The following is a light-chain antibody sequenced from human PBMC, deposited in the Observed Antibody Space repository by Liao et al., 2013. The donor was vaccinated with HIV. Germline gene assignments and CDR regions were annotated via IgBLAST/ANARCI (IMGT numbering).Light chain of an antibody. J-gene: IGLJ3*02. V-gene: IGLV3-21*04. CDR1: NIGGKS. CDR3: QVWDSSSDHHWV. CDR2: DDS. Sequence: SYVLTQPPSVSVAPGKTARITCGGNNIGGKSLHWYQQKPGQAPVLVIYDDSDRPSGIPERFSGSNSGNTATLTISRVEAGDEADYYCQVWDSSSDHHWVFGGGTKLTVL.